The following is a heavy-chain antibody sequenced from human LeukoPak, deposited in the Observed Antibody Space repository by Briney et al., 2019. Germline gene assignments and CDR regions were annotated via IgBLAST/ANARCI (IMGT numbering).Heavy chain of an antibody. J-gene: IGHJ3*02. CDR3: AKDRSITMIVVVSKMAFDI. V-gene: IGHV3-23*01. CDR1: GFTFSSYA. D-gene: IGHD3-22*01. CDR2: ISGSGGST. Sequence: PGGSLRLSCAASGFTFSSYAMSWVRQAPGKGLEWVSAISGSGGSTYYADSVKGRFTISRDNSKNTLYLQMNSLRAEDTAVYYCAKDRSITMIVVVSKMAFDIWGQGTMVTVSS.